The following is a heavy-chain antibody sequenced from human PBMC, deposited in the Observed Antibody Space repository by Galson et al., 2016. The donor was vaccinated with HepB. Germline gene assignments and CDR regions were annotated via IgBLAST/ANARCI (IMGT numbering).Heavy chain of an antibody. CDR2: ISGSGGRT. V-gene: IGHV3-23*01. Sequence: SLRLSCAGSGFTFSTYAVNWVRQAPGKGLEWVSGISGSGGRTYYADSVKGRFTISRDNSKNTLYLQVKSLRAEDTAVYYCAKEVVRFLHGYGMDVWGQGTTVTVSS. J-gene: IGHJ6*02. D-gene: IGHD3-3*01. CDR1: GFTFSTYA. CDR3: AKEVVRFLHGYGMDV.